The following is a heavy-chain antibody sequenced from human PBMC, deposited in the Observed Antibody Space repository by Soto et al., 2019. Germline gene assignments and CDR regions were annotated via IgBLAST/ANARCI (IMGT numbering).Heavy chain of an antibody. J-gene: IGHJ3*02. D-gene: IGHD1-1*01. CDR2: IYHSGST. Sequence: QLQLQESGSGLVKPSQTLSLTCAVSGGSISSGGYSWSWIRQPPGKGLEWIGYIYHSGSTYYNPSLKCQLNISVHRSKNKFSLKLRSVTAADTAVYYWASWNPGDYAFDIWGQGTMVTVSS. CDR1: GGSISSGGYS. CDR3: ASWNPGDYAFDI. V-gene: IGHV4-30-2*01.